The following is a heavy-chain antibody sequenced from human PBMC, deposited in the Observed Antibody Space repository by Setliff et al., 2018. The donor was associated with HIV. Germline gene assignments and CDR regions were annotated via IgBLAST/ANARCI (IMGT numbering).Heavy chain of an antibody. J-gene: IGHJ1*01. Sequence: PGGSLRLSCAASGFTFSSYAMSWVRQAPGKGLEWVSAISGSGGSTYYADSVKGRFTIPRDNSKNTLYLQMNSLRAEDTAVYYCAKTGYYYDSSGYSDPQYFQHWGQGTLVTVSS. D-gene: IGHD3-22*01. V-gene: IGHV3-23*01. CDR3: AKTGYYYDSSGYSDPQYFQH. CDR1: GFTFSSYA. CDR2: ISGSGGST.